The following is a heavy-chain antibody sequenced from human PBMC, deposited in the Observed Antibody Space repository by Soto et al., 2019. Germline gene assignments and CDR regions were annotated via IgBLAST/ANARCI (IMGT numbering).Heavy chain of an antibody. CDR3: VRDLASTTTPNY. V-gene: IGHV3-7*04. J-gene: IGHJ4*02. Sequence: EVQLVESGGGLVQPGGSLRLSCAASGFTFSSYWMSWVRQAPGKGLEWVANIKQDGSEKYYVDSVKGRFTISRDNAKNSLYLQMQATRAECTAVYYCVRDLASTTTPNYWGQGTLVTVSS. CDR1: GFTFSSYW. CDR2: IKQDGSEK. D-gene: IGHD4-17*01.